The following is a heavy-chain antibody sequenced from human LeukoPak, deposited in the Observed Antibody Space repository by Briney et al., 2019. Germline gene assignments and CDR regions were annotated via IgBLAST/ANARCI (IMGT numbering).Heavy chain of an antibody. Sequence: GASVKVSCKASGYTFTSYGISWVRQAPGQGLEWMGGIIPIFGTANYAQKFQGRVTITADESTSTAYMELSSLRSGDTAAYYCARPTSRYDAFDIWGQGTMLIVSS. CDR2: IIPIFGTA. V-gene: IGHV1-69*13. CDR1: GYTFTSYG. CDR3: ARPTSRYDAFDI. D-gene: IGHD2-2*01. J-gene: IGHJ3*02.